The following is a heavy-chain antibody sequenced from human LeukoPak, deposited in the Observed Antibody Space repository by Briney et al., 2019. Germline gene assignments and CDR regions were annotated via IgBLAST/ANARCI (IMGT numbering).Heavy chain of an antibody. CDR2: IRSKTYGGTT. CDR3: TSQHSYYNYGRDV. CDR1: GFSFGDYA. Sequence: GGSLRLSCTGSGFSFGDYAMSWVRQAPGKGLEWVGFIRSKTYGGTTEYAASVKGRFTISRDDSKSIAYLQMNSLKTEDTAVYYCTSQHSYYNYGRDVWGKGTTFTVSS. J-gene: IGHJ6*04. V-gene: IGHV3-49*04.